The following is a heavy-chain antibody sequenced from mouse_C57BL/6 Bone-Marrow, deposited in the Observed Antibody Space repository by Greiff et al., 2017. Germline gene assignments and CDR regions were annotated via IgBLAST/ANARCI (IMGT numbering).Heavy chain of an antibody. CDR2: IRNKANGYTT. CDR3: ARSPDYYGSRGYFDV. CDR1: GFTFTDYY. J-gene: IGHJ1*03. Sequence: EVQRVESGGGLVQPGGSLSLSCAASGFTFTDYYMSWVRQPPGKALEWLGFIRNKANGYTTEYSASVKGRFTISRDNSQSILYLQMNALRAEDSATYYGARSPDYYGSRGYFDVWGTGTTVTVSS. D-gene: IGHD1-1*01. V-gene: IGHV7-3*01.